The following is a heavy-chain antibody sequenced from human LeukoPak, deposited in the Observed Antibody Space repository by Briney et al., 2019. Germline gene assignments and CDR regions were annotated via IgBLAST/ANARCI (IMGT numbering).Heavy chain of an antibody. CDR2: INPNSGGT. D-gene: IGHD2-21*02. Sequence: ASVKVSCKASGYTFTGYYMHWVRQAPGQGLEWMGWINPNSGGTNYAQKFQGRVTMTRDTSISTAYMELSRLRSDDTAVYYCARLAYCGGDCYSGGFDYWGQGTLVTVSS. CDR3: ARLAYCGGDCYSGGFDY. V-gene: IGHV1-2*02. CDR1: GYTFTGYY. J-gene: IGHJ4*02.